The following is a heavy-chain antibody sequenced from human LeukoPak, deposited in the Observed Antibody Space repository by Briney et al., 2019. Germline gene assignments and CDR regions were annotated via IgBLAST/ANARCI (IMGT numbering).Heavy chain of an antibody. CDR2: IYYSGTT. J-gene: IGHJ6*02. CDR3: ARHSPGYYYFGMDV. V-gene: IGHV4-39*01. D-gene: IGHD7-27*01. CDR1: GGSISSSSFY. Sequence: SETLSLTCNVSGGSISSSSFYWGWIRQPPGKGLEWFGSIYYSGTTYYNPSLKSRVTISVDTSTNQFSLKLTSVTAADTAVYYCARHSPGYYYFGMDVWGQGTTVTVSS.